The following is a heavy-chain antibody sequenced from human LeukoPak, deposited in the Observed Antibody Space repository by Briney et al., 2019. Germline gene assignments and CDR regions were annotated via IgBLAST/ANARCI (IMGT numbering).Heavy chain of an antibody. CDR1: GGSMSSYY. D-gene: IGHD4-17*01. J-gene: IGHJ6*02. V-gene: IGHV4-59*01. Sequence: SETLSLTCTVSGGSMSSYYWSWIRQPPGKGLEWIGYIYYSGSTNYNPSLKSRVTISVDTSKNQLSLKLSSVTAADTAVYYCARDYGDYGGYYYYGMDVWGQGTTVTVSS. CDR3: ARDYGDYGGYYYYGMDV. CDR2: IYYSGST.